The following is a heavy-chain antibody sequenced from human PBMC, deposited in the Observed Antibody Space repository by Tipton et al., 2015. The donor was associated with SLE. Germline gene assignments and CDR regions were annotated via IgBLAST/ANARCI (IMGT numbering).Heavy chain of an antibody. CDR2: IKPDGSEE. CDR3: AREYQGSFYVNGAFDM. CDR1: GFTFSNNW. J-gene: IGHJ3*02. D-gene: IGHD3-10*01. Sequence: SLRLSCIVSGFTFSNNWMTWVRQAPGKGLEWVAHIKPDGSEEFYVDSVRGRFIISRDNAKSSLYLQMNSLNAEDTAVYYCAREYQGSFYVNGAFDMWGQGTVVTVPS. V-gene: IGHV3-7*01.